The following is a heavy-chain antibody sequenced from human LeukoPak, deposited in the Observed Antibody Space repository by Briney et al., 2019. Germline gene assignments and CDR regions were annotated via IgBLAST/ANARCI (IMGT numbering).Heavy chain of an antibody. J-gene: IGHJ4*02. CDR1: GFTFSSYG. V-gene: IGHV3-33*01. CDR3: ARDIRMATPRGFDY. D-gene: IGHD5-24*01. CDR2: IWYDGSNK. Sequence: GGSLRLSCAASGFTFSSYGMHWVRQAPGKGLEWVAVIWYDGSNKYYADSVKGRFTISRDNSKNTPYLQMNSLRAEDTAVYYCARDIRMATPRGFDYWGQGTLVTVSS.